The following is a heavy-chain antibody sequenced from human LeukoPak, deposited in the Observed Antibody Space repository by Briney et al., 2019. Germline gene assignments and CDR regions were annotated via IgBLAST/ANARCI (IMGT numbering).Heavy chain of an antibody. D-gene: IGHD6-6*01. CDR3: ARGPLYSSSSPYYYYYMDV. CDR2: IWYDGSNK. CDR1: GFTFSSYG. Sequence: PGGSLRLSCAASGFTFSSYGMHWVRQAPGKGLEWVAVIWYDGSNKYYADSVKGRFTISRDNSKNTLYLQMNSLRAEDTAVYYCARGPLYSSSSPYYYYYMDVWGKGTTVTVSS. J-gene: IGHJ6*03. V-gene: IGHV3-33*01.